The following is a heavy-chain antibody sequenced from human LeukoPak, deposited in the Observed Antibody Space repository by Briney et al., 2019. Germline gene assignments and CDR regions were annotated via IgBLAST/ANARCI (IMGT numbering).Heavy chain of an antibody. CDR3: ARLNLLPPYYDSLWYFDY. V-gene: IGHV4-39*07. D-gene: IGHD3-22*01. J-gene: IGHJ4*02. CDR1: DGSISSRPYY. Sequence: PSETLSLTCTVSDGSISSRPYYWGWVRQPPGKGLEWIGEINHSGSINYNPSLKSRVTISVDTSKNQFSLKLSSVTAADTAVYYCARLNLLPPYYDSLWYFDYWGQGTLVTVSS. CDR2: INHSGSI.